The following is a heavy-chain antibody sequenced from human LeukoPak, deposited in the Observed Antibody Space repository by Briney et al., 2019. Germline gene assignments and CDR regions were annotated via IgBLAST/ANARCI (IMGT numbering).Heavy chain of an antibody. Sequence: SETLSLTCAVYGGSFSGYYWSWIRQPPGKGLEWIGEINHSGSTNYNPSLKSRVTISVDTSKNRFSLKLSSVTAADTAVYYCARVMVIVDYWGQGTLVTVSS. CDR3: ARVMVIVDY. J-gene: IGHJ4*02. D-gene: IGHD3-16*02. CDR1: GGSFSGYY. V-gene: IGHV4-34*01. CDR2: INHSGST.